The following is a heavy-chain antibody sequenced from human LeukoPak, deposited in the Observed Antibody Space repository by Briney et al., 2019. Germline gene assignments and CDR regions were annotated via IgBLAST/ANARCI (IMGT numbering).Heavy chain of an antibody. CDR2: IYYSGST. D-gene: IGHD5-12*01. V-gene: IGHV4-59*12. CDR3: ARGRARLANY. Sequence: SETLSLTCTVSGGSISSYYWSWIRQPPGKGLEWIGYIYYSGSTNYNPSLKSRVTISVDTSKNQFSLKLSSVTAADTAVYYCARGRARLANYWGQGTLVTVSS. J-gene: IGHJ4*02. CDR1: GGSISSYY.